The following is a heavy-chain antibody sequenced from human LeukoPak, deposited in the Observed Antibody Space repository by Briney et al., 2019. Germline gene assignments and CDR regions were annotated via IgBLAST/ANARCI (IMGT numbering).Heavy chain of an antibody. CDR1: GFTFSSYA. D-gene: IGHD6-13*01. CDR3: ARESSSSWYPGYFDY. V-gene: IGHV3-30-3*01. Sequence: PGRSLRLSCAASGFTFSSYAMHWVRQAPGKGLEWVAIISYDGSNKYYADSVKGRFTISRDNSKNTLYLQMNSLRAEDTAVYYCARESSSSWYPGYFDYWGQGTLVTVSS. J-gene: IGHJ4*02. CDR2: ISYDGSNK.